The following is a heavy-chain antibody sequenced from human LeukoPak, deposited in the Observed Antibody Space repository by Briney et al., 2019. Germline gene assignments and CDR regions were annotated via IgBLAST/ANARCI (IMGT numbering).Heavy chain of an antibody. CDR3: ARTYYYDSSGYYGAGDY. D-gene: IGHD3-22*01. V-gene: IGHV1-69*13. J-gene: IGHJ4*02. CDR2: IIPIFGTA. Sequence: ASVKVSCKASGGTFSSYAISWVRQAPGQGLEWMGGIIPIFGTANYAQKFQGRVTITADESTSTAYMELSSLRSEDTAVYYCARTYYYDSSGYYGAGDYWGQGTLVTVSS. CDR1: GGTFSSYA.